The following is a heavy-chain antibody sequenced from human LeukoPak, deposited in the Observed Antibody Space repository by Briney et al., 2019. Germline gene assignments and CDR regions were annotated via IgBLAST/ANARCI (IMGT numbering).Heavy chain of an antibody. CDR1: GGSISSSSYY. J-gene: IGHJ4*02. CDR2: IKHSGTT. D-gene: IGHD6-19*01. Sequence: SETLSLTCTVSGGSISSSSYYWGWIRQPPGKGLEWIGEIKHSGTTNYISSLKSRVTFSVDTSKNQFFLHLSSVTAADTAVYYCARGWAVAGRITYFEYWGQGTLVSVSS. CDR3: ARGWAVAGRITYFEY. V-gene: IGHV4-39*07.